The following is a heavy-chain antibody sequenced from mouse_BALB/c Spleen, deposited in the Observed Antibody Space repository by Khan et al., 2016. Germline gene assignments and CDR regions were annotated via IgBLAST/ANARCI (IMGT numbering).Heavy chain of an antibody. CDR2: IYPGDGDT. V-gene: IGHV1-80*01. CDR3: ARGTPFAN. D-gene: IGHD2-14*01. J-gene: IGHJ3*01. Sequence: QVQLQQPGAELVRPGSSVKISCKASGFAFSSYWMNWVKQRLGQGLEWIGQIYPGDGDTNYNGKFKGKATLTADKSSSTAYMQLSSLTSEDSTVYFCARGTPFANWGQGTLVTVSA. CDR1: GFAFSSYW.